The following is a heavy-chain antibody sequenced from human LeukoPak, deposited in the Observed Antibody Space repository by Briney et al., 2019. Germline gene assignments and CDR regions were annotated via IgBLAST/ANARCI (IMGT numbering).Heavy chain of an antibody. CDR2: ISAYNGNT. CDR3: AREDPQYGNGFDY. J-gene: IGHJ4*02. CDR1: GYTLTSYG. D-gene: IGHD6-6*01. V-gene: IGHV1-18*04. Sequence: ASVKVSCMASGYTLTSYGISWVRQAPGQGREWMGWISAYNGNTNYAQKLQGRVTMTTDTSTSTAYMELRSLRSDDTAVYYCAREDPQYGNGFDYWGQGALVTVSS.